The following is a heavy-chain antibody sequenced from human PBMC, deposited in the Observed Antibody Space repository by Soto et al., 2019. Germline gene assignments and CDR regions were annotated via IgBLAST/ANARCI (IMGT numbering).Heavy chain of an antibody. D-gene: IGHD3-10*01. CDR3: AKQRAGCGSGGDTYYFDY. J-gene: IGHJ4*02. CDR1: GFTFSSNA. Sequence: EVQLLESGGGLVQPGGSLRISCIGSGFTFSSNAMSWVRQAPGKGLEWVSAISGSGGTTYYADSVKGRFAVSRDNSKNTLYLQMDSLSAADTAVYYSAKQRAGCGSGGDTYYFDYGGKGTLVSVAS. V-gene: IGHV3-23*01. CDR2: ISGSGGTT.